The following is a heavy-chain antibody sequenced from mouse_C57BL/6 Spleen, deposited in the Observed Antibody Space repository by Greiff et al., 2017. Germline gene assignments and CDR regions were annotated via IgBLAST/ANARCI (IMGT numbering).Heavy chain of an antibody. V-gene: IGHV1-42*01. CDR1: GYSFTGYY. CDR2: INPSTGGT. J-gene: IGHJ1*03. CDR3: ARGGYYSKRDWYFDV. Sequence: EVQRVESGPELVKPGASVKISCKASGYSFTGYYMNWVKQSPEKSLEWIGEINPSTGGTTYNQKFKAKATLTVDKSSSTAYMQLKSLTSEDSAVYYCARGGYYSKRDWYFDVWGTGTTVTVSS. D-gene: IGHD2-5*01.